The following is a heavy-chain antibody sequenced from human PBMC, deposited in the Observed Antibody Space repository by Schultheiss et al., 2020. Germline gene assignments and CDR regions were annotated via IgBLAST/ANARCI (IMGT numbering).Heavy chain of an antibody. D-gene: IGHD5-24*01. CDR1: GFTFNKYA. Sequence: GSLRLSCAASGFTFNKYAMNWVRQAPGKGLEWVAVISKDGANKYYADSVKGRFTISRDTSKNTVYLQMNSLRAEDTALYYCAKGRGDGYNLYFDYWGQGTLVTVSS. V-gene: IGHV3-30*18. CDR2: ISKDGANK. J-gene: IGHJ4*02. CDR3: AKGRGDGYNLYFDY.